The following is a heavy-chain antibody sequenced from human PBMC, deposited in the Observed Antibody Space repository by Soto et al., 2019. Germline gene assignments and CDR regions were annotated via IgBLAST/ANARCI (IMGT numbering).Heavy chain of an antibody. D-gene: IGHD3-3*01. CDR2: MNPNSGNT. CDR1: GYTFTSYD. J-gene: IGHJ4*02. V-gene: IGHV1-8*01. CDR3: ARTPIPYYDFWSGYYLASTTTYYFDY. Sequence: ASVKVSCKASGYTFTSYDINWVRQATGQGLEWMGWMNPNSGNTGYAQKFQGRVTMTRNTSISTAYMELSSLRSEDTAVYYCARTPIPYYDFWSGYYLASTTTYYFDYWGQGTLVTVSS.